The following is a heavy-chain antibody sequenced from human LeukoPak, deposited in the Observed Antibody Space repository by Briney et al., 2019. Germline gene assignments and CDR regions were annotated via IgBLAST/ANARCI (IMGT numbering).Heavy chain of an antibody. CDR2: ISGSGGST. CDR3: AKGTMIVVVTYYFDY. Sequence: GGSLRLSCAASGFTFSSYAMSWVRQAPGKGLEWVSGISGSGGSTYYADSVKGRFTISRDNSKNTLYLQMNSLRAEDTAVYYCAKGTMIVVVTYYFDYWGQGTLVTVSS. D-gene: IGHD3-22*01. V-gene: IGHV3-23*01. J-gene: IGHJ4*02. CDR1: GFTFSSYA.